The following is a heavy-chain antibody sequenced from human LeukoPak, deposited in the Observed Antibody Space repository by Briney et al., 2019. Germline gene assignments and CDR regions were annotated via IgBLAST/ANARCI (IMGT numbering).Heavy chain of an antibody. CDR3: ARGAYYYGSGSYYPHPSDY. D-gene: IGHD3-10*01. Sequence: ASVKVSCKASGCTFTGYYMHWVRQAPGQGLEWMGWINPNSGGTNYAQKFQGRVTMTRDTSISTAYMELSRLRSDDTAVYYCARGAYYYGSGSYYPHPSDYWGQGTLVTVSS. J-gene: IGHJ4*02. CDR2: INPNSGGT. CDR1: GCTFTGYY. V-gene: IGHV1-2*02.